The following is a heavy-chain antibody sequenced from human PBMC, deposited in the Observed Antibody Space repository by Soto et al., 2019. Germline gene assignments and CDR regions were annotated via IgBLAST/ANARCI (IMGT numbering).Heavy chain of an antibody. J-gene: IGHJ4*02. CDR1: GFTVSNNY. D-gene: IGHD3-22*01. V-gene: IGHV3-66*01. Sequence: GGSLRLSCAASGFTVSNNYMSWVRQAPGKGLEWVSVIYAGGNTHYADSVEGRFTISRDNSNNMLYLQMNSLRAEDTAVYYCVREKVTMIVGFYYFDYWGQGTRVTVSS. CDR3: VREKVTMIVGFYYFDY. CDR2: IYAGGNT.